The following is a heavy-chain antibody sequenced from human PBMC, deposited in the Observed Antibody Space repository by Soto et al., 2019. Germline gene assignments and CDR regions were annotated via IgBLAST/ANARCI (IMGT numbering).Heavy chain of an antibody. Sequence: SETLSLTCTVSGGSISSSSYYWGWIRHPPGKGLEWIGSIYYSGSTYYNPSLKSRVTISVDTSKNQFSLKLSSVTAADTAVYYCARRSESSSWYPSWFDPWGQGTLVTVSS. CDR2: IYYSGST. CDR1: GGSISSSSYY. CDR3: ARRSESSSWYPSWFDP. J-gene: IGHJ5*02. V-gene: IGHV4-39*01. D-gene: IGHD6-13*01.